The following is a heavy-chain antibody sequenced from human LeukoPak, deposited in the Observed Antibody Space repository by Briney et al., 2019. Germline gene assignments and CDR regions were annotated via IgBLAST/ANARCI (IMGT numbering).Heavy chain of an antibody. CDR1: GFTFSNYA. CDR3: AKHYGDYRSFDY. CDR2: IAPSGVTT. Sequence: GGSLRLSCAASGFTFSNYAMSWVRHAPGKGLEWVSAIAPSGVTTYYADSVKGRFTISRDNSKSTLYLQMNSLRAEDTAVYYCAKHYGDYRSFDYWGQGTLVTVSS. V-gene: IGHV3-23*01. D-gene: IGHD4-17*01. J-gene: IGHJ4*02.